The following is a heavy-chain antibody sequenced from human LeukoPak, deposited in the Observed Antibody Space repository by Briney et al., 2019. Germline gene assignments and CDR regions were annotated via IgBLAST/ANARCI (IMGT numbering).Heavy chain of an antibody. D-gene: IGHD2-15*01. CDR3: AKDSDDSPHFDY. CDR1: GFTFSSYG. CDR2: IRYDGGNK. J-gene: IGHJ4*02. V-gene: IGHV3-30*02. Sequence: PGGSLRLSCAASGFTFSSYGMHWVRQAPGKGLEWVAFIRYDGGNKYYADSVKGRFTISRDNSMNTLYLQMNSLRAENTAVYYCAKDSDDSPHFDYWGQGTLVTVSS.